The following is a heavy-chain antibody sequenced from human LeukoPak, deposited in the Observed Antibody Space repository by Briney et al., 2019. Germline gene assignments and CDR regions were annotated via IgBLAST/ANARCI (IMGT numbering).Heavy chain of an antibody. Sequence: PGGSLRLSCAASGFTFSSYSMNWVRQAPGKGLEWVSAISGSGGSTYYADSVKGRFTISRDNSKNTLYLQMNSLRAEDTAVYYCAKDQVSAVADDAFDYWGQGTLVTVSS. D-gene: IGHD6-19*01. CDR1: GFTFSSYS. CDR3: AKDQVSAVADDAFDY. CDR2: ISGSGGST. V-gene: IGHV3-23*01. J-gene: IGHJ4*02.